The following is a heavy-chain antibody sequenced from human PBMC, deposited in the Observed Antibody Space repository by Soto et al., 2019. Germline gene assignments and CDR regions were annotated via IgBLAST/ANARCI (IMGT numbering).Heavy chain of an antibody. D-gene: IGHD2-21*02. V-gene: IGHV3-53*01. J-gene: IGHJ5*02. CDR2: IFSGDNT. Sequence: EVQLVESGGGLIQPGGSLRLSCAASGCTISGNYITWVRQAPGKGLEWVSVIFSGDNTFYSDSVKGRFTISRDSSKNTVYLQMNRLRGDDTAVYFCATGLTLPVRPSFDTWGQGTLLTVSS. CDR1: GCTISGNY. CDR3: ATGLTLPVRPSFDT.